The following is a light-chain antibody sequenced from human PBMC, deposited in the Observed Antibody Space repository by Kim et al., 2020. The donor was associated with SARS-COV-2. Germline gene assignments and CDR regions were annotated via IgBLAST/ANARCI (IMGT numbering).Light chain of an antibody. CDR1: QSVSSY. CDR2: DAS. Sequence: LSPGEGATRSCSASQSVSSYLAWYQQKPDRAPRLLIYDASNRATGIPARFSGSGSGTDFTLTISSLEPEDFAVYYCQQRSNWPITFGQGTRLEIK. CDR3: QQRSNWPIT. J-gene: IGKJ5*01. V-gene: IGKV3-11*01.